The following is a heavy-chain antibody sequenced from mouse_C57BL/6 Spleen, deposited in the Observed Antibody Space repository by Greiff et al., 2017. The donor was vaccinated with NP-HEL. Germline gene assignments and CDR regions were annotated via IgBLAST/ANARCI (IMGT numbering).Heavy chain of an antibody. CDR2: IYPSDSET. J-gene: IGHJ3*01. CDR3: ARAVYYGNYVFAY. V-gene: IGHV1-61*01. CDR1: GYTFTSYW. D-gene: IGHD2-1*01. Sequence: QVQLQQPGAELVRPGSSVKLSCKASGYTFTSYWMDWVKQRPGQGLEWIGNIYPSDSETHYNQKFKDKATLTVDKSSSTAYMQLSSLTSEDSAVYYCARAVYYGNYVFAYWGQGTLVTVSA.